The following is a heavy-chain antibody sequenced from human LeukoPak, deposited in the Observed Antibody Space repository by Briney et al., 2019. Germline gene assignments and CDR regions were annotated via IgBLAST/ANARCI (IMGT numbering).Heavy chain of an antibody. J-gene: IGHJ4*02. D-gene: IGHD1-26*01. CDR1: GFTVSSDY. CDR3: ARSSGNYLYFDY. CDR2: IYSSGIT. Sequence: GGSLRLSCAASGFTVSSDYMSWVRQAPGKGLEWVSVIYSSGITYYPDSVKGRFTISRDNSKNTLYLQMNSLRAEDTAVYYCARSSGNYLYFDYWGQGTLVTVSS. V-gene: IGHV3-53*01.